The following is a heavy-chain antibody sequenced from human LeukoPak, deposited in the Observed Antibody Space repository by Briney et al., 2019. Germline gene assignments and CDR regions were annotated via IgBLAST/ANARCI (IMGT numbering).Heavy chain of an antibody. CDR3: AGESECGGDCYSGAFDI. CDR2: IYYSGST. V-gene: IGHV4-59*01. CDR1: GGSISSYY. Sequence: PSETLSLTCTVSGGSISSYYWSWIRQPPGKGLEWIGYIYYSGSTNYNPSLKSRVTISVDTSKNQFSLKLSSVTAADTAVYYCAGESECGGDCYSGAFDIWGQGTMVTVSS. D-gene: IGHD2-21*02. J-gene: IGHJ3*02.